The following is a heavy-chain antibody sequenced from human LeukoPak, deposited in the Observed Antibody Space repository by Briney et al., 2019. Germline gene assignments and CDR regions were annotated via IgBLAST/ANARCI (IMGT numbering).Heavy chain of an antibody. CDR2: INPNSGGT. CDR1: GYTFTGYY. CDR3: ARVRNYDGSTYYFDY. D-gene: IGHD3-22*01. J-gene: IGHJ4*02. Sequence: ASVKVSCKASGYTFTGYYMNWVRQAPGQGLEWMGWINPNSGGTNYAQKFQGRVSMTSDTSISTAYMELSSLRSDDTAVYYCARVRNYDGSTYYFDYWGQGTLVTVSS. V-gene: IGHV1-2*02.